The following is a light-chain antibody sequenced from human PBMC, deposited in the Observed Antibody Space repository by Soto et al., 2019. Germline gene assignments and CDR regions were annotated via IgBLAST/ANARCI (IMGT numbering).Light chain of an antibody. Sequence: QSVLTQPPSASGTPGQRVTISCSGSSSNIGSNTVNWYQQLPGTAPKLLIYSNNQRPSGVPVRFSGSKSGTSASLAISGLFSVYEADYYCAAWDDSLNGYVFGTGTKVTVL. V-gene: IGLV1-44*01. CDR3: AAWDDSLNGYV. CDR2: SNN. J-gene: IGLJ1*01. CDR1: SSNIGSNT.